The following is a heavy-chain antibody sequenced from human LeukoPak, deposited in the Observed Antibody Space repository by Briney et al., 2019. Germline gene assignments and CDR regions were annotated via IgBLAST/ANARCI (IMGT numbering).Heavy chain of an antibody. CDR1: GFIFSSYE. J-gene: IGHJ4*02. CDR2: ISSGGSII. D-gene: IGHD2-15*01. V-gene: IGHV3-48*03. Sequence: GGSLRLSCAASGFIFSSYETNWVRQAPGKGLEWVSYISSGGSIIYYVDSVQGRFSISRDNAKNSLYLQMNSLRAEDTAVYYCARGRYCSGHNCYFDYWGQGTLVTVSS. CDR3: ARGRYCSGHNCYFDY.